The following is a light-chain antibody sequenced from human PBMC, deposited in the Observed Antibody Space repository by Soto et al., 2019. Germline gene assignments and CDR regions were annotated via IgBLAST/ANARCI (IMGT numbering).Light chain of an antibody. CDR3: LQRSAWPLT. V-gene: IGKV3-11*01. CDR2: DAS. Sequence: EIVLTQFPATLSLPAGERATLSCRASQNIGTYLDWYQQKHGQSPRLLIFDASSRATGTPARFSGSGSGTDLTITISSLEPEDFELYHCLQRSAWPLTFGPGTKVDIK. CDR1: QNIGTY. J-gene: IGKJ3*01.